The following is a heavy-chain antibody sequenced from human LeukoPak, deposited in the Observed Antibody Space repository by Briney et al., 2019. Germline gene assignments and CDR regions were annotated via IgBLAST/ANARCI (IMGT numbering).Heavy chain of an antibody. J-gene: IGHJ4*02. Sequence: GASVKVSCKASGYTFTGDYMHWVRQAPGQGLEWMGWINPNSGGTNYAQKFQGRVTMTRDTSISTAYMELSRLRSDDTAVYYCASAPYYDILTGYYPFDYWGQGTLVTVSS. D-gene: IGHD3-9*01. CDR3: ASAPYYDILTGYYPFDY. CDR2: INPNSGGT. CDR1: GYTFTGDY. V-gene: IGHV1-2*02.